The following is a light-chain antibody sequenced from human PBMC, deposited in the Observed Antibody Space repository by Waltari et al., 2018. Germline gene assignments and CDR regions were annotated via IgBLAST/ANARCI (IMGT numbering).Light chain of an antibody. CDR2: DAS. J-gene: IGKJ1*01. CDR1: QSVSKY. V-gene: IGKV3-20*01. Sequence: ELVLTQSPGTLSLSPGERATLSCRASQSVSKYLAWYQQKPGQAPRLLIYDASIRATGIPDRFSGSGWGTDFILTISSLEPEDFAVYYCQKYGTLPATFGQGSKVQ. CDR3: QKYGTLPAT.